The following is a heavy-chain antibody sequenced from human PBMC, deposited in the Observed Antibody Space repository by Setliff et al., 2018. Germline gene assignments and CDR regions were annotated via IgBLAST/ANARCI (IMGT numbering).Heavy chain of an antibody. CDR2: IYYSGST. CDR3: ARAHNVDTAMVFDY. V-gene: IGHV4-59*11. Sequence: KPSETLSLTCTVSGGSISSHYWSWIRQPPGKGLEWIGYIYYSGSTNYNPSLKSRVTISVDTSKNQFSLKLSSVTAADTAVYYCARAHNVDTAMVFDYWGQGTLVTVSS. CDR1: GGSISSHY. J-gene: IGHJ4*02. D-gene: IGHD5-18*01.